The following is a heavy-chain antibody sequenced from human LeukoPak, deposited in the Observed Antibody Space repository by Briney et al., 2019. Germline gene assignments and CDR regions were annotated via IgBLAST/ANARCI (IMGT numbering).Heavy chain of an antibody. CDR3: VRQGLEMTGGGWFDP. Sequence: PSETLSLTCTVSGDSISSSTYYWGWIRQPPGKGLEWLGNVSYTGSTYYNPPLKSRLIFSVDTSKNQFSLRLTSVTAADTAFYYCVRQGLEMTGGGWFDPWGQGTLVTVSS. V-gene: IGHV4-39*01. D-gene: IGHD2-8*02. CDR1: GDSISSSTYY. CDR2: VSYTGST. J-gene: IGHJ5*02.